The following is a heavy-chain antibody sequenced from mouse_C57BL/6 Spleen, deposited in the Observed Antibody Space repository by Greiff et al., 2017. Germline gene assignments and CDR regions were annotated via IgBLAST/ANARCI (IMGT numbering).Heavy chain of an antibody. V-gene: IGHV1-55*01. Sequence: QVQLQQPGAELVKPGASVKMSCKASGYTFTSYWITWVKQRPGQGLEWIGDIYPGSGSTNYNEKFKSKATLTVDTSSSTAYMQLSSLTSEDSAVYYCARARGDGYYLFAYWGQGTLVTVSA. CDR2: IYPGSGST. J-gene: IGHJ3*01. CDR3: ARARGDGYYLFAY. CDR1: GYTFTSYW. D-gene: IGHD2-3*01.